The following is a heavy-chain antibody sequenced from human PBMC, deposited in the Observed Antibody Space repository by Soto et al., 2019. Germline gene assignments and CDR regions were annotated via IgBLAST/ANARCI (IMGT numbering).Heavy chain of an antibody. D-gene: IGHD3-3*01. CDR3: AKRESYDFWSGSWFNP. Sequence: TGGSLRLSCAASGFTFSSYAMSWVRQAPGKGLEWVSAISGSGGSTYYADSVKGRFTISRDNSKNTLYLQMNSLRAEDTAVYYCAKRESYDFWSGSWFNPWGQGTLVTV. V-gene: IGHV3-23*01. J-gene: IGHJ5*02. CDR2: ISGSGGST. CDR1: GFTFSSYA.